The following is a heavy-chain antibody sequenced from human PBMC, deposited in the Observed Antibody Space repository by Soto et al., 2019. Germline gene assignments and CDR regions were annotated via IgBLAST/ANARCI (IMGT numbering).Heavy chain of an antibody. D-gene: IGHD4-4*01. Sequence: QVHLQESGPEVVKPSETLSLTCSVSGRSMSSNYWSWIRQSPAKGLEWLGYVFYGGTDYNPSLEGRVSMSVETPKSQFSLKLTSVTAADTAVYYCASYRGAFYFDSWGQGIQVTVSS. CDR2: VFYGGT. J-gene: IGHJ4*02. CDR3: ASYRGAFYFDS. CDR1: GRSMSSNY. V-gene: IGHV4-59*01.